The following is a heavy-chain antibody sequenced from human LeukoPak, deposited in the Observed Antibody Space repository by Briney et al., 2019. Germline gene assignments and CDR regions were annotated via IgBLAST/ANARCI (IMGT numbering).Heavy chain of an antibody. D-gene: IGHD3-22*01. CDR3: TRSTPYYYDSSGYYQNFVY. Sequence: PGGSLRLSCAASGFTFSSYAMSWVRQAPGKGLEWVGFIRSKAYGGTTEYAASVKGRFTISRDDSKSIAYLQMNSLKTEDTAVYYCTRSTPYYYDSSGYYQNFVYWGQGTLVTVSS. V-gene: IGHV3-49*04. CDR1: GFTFSSYA. J-gene: IGHJ4*02. CDR2: IRSKAYGGTT.